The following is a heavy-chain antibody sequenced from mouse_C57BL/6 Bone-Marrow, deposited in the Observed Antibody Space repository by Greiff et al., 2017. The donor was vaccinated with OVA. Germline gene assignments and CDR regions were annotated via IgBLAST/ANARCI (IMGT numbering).Heavy chain of an antibody. D-gene: IGHD1-1*01. CDR3: ARDDGSSPYWYFDV. CDR1: GISITTGNYR. CDR2: IYYSGTI. V-gene: IGHV3-5*01. Sequence: VQLKESGPGLVKPSQTVFLTCTVTGISITTGNYRWSWIRQFPGNKLEWIGYIYYSGTITYNPSLTSRTTITRDTPKNQFFLEMNSLTAEDTATYYCARDDGSSPYWYFDVWGTGTTVTVSS. J-gene: IGHJ1*03.